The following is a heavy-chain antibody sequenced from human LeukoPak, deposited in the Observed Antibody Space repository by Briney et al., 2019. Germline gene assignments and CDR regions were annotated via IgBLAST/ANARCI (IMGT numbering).Heavy chain of an antibody. CDR1: GGSISSYY. V-gene: IGHV4-59*01. D-gene: IGHD3-22*01. Sequence: SETLSLTCTVSGGSISSYYWSWIRQSPGKGLEWIGYIYYSGSTNSNPSLKSRVSISVDTSKNQFSLRLSSVTAADTAVYYCARGYYYDTSGPEFDYWGQGTLVTVSS. J-gene: IGHJ4*02. CDR2: IYYSGST. CDR3: ARGYYYDTSGPEFDY.